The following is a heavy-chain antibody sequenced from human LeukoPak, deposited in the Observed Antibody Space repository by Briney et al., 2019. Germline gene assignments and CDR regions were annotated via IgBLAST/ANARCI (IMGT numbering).Heavy chain of an antibody. CDR2: IGSKAYGGTT. Sequence: PGGSLRLSCTASGFTFGDYAMSWVRQAPGKGLEWVGFIGSKAYGGTTEYAASVKGRFTISRDDSKSIAYLQMNSLKTGDTAVYYCTRDRAYYYYYYMDVWGKGTTVTVSS. CDR3: TRDRAYYYYYYMDV. J-gene: IGHJ6*03. V-gene: IGHV3-49*04. CDR1: GFTFGDYA.